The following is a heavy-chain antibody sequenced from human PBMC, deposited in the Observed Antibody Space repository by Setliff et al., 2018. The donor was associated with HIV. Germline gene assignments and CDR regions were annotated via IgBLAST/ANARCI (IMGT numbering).Heavy chain of an antibody. J-gene: IGHJ5*02. CDR3: ARDMMYHYDRSGSFGWFGP. CDR1: GGSISSGTYY. CDR2: IYHSGAS. V-gene: IGHV4-39*07. Sequence: SETLSLTCSVSGGSISSGTYYWGWIRQPPGKGLEWIGTIYHSGASYYNPSLKSRVTISVHTSKNQFSLKLTSVTAADTAVYYCARDMMYHYDRSGSFGWFGPWGQGTLVTVSS. D-gene: IGHD3-22*01.